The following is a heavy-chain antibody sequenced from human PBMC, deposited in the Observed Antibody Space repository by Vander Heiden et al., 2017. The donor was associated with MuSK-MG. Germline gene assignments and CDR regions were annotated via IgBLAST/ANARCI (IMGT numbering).Heavy chain of an antibody. D-gene: IGHD1-26*01. CDR2: IRSKAYGGTT. V-gene: IGHV3-49*03. Sequence: EVRLVESGGGLVQPGRCLRLLGTAAGFTFGDYGMSGFRQAPGKGLEWVGFIRSKAYGGTTEYAASVKGRFTISRDDSKSIAYLKMHSLKSEDTAVYYCTRRSYTRWFDPWGQGTLVTVSS. CDR1: GFTFGDYG. J-gene: IGHJ5*02. CDR3: TRRSYTRWFDP.